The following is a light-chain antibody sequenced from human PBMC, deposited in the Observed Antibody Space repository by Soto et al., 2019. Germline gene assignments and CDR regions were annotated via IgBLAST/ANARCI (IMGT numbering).Light chain of an antibody. CDR1: QTIGNY. CDR2: AAS. CDR3: QQYDYSRT. J-gene: IGKJ1*01. V-gene: IGKV1-39*01. Sequence: IQVTQAPSSPPAYVEDRVTITCRASQTIGNYLNWYQQRPGKAPNLLISAASTLQSGVPSRFSGSGSGTDFTLTISSLQPDDFASYYCQQYDYSRTFGQGAKVDI.